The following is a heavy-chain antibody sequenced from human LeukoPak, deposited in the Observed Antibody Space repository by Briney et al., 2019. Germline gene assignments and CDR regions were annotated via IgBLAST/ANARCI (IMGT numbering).Heavy chain of an antibody. CDR3: ARDHCSPGTCLGGH. Sequence: GASVKVSCKASGDTFIPYTFSWVRQAPGQGLEWIGRIIASLDVANYAHKFQGRVTLSVDRDTATTYMEVTSLRSEDTAIYYCARDHCSPGTCLGGHWGQGTLVTVSS. J-gene: IGHJ4*02. CDR2: IIASLDVA. V-gene: IGHV1-69*04. D-gene: IGHD2-15*01. CDR1: GDTFIPYT.